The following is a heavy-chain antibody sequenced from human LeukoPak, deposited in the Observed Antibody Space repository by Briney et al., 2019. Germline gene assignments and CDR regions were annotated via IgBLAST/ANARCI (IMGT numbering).Heavy chain of an antibody. J-gene: IGHJ4*02. Sequence: PSETLSLTCTVSGGSISSSSYYWGWIRQPPGKGLEWIGSIYYSGSTYYNPPLKSRVTISVDTSKNQFSLKLSSVTAADTAVYYCARDQGDYYDSSGYPLGYWGQGTLVTVSS. V-gene: IGHV4-39*07. CDR2: IYYSGST. D-gene: IGHD3-22*01. CDR1: GGSISSSSYY. CDR3: ARDQGDYYDSSGYPLGY.